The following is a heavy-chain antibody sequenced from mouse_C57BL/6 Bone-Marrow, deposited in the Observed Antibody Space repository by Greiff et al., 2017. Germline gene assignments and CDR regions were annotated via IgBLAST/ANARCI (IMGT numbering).Heavy chain of an antibody. J-gene: IGHJ2*01. CDR3: ARDGYPYYFDY. CDR2: IDPSDSYT. Sequence: VQLQQPGAELVKPGASVKLSCKASGYTFTSYWMQWVKQRPGQGLEWIGEIDPSDSYTNYNQKFKGKSTLTVDKSSSTAYMQLSSLTSEDSAVYYCARDGYPYYFDYWGQGTTLTVSS. CDR1: GYTFTSYW. V-gene: IGHV1-50*01. D-gene: IGHD2-3*01.